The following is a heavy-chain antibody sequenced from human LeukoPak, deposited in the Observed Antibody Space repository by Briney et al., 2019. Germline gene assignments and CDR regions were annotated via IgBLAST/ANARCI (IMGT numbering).Heavy chain of an antibody. J-gene: IGHJ6*04. CDR3: AREVVPAAIDV. CDR2: INPSGGST. CDR1: GYTFTSYY. Sequence: ASVTVSCTASGYTFTSYYMHWVRQAPGQGLEWMGIINPSGGSTSYAQKFQGRVTMTRDMSTSTVYMELSSLRSEDTAVYYCAREVVPAAIDVWGKGTTVTVSS. V-gene: IGHV1-46*01. D-gene: IGHD2-2*01.